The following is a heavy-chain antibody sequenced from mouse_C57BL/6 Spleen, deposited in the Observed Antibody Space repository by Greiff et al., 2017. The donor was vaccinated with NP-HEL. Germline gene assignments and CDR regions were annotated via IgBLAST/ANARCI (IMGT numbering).Heavy chain of an antibody. D-gene: IGHD1-1*01. J-gene: IGHJ4*01. V-gene: IGHV1-81*01. Sequence: VKLMESGAELARPGASVKLSCKASGYTFTSYGISWVKQRTGQGLEWIGEIYPRSGNTYYNEKFKGKATLTADKSSSTAYMELRSLTSEDSAVYFCARRDYYGSSYEAMDYWGQGTSVTVSS. CDR3: ARRDYYGSSYEAMDY. CDR1: GYTFTSYG. CDR2: IYPRSGNT.